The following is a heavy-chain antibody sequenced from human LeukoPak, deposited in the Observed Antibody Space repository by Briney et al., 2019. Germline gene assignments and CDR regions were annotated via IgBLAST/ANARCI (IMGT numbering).Heavy chain of an antibody. V-gene: IGHV3-21*01. Sequence: GGSLRLSCAASGFTFSSYSMNWVRQGPGKGLEWVSSNSSSSSYIYYADSVKGRFTISRDNAKNSLYLQMNSLRAEDTAVYYCAREITVAGIDYWGQGTLVTDSS. CDR3: AREITVAGIDY. CDR2: NSSSSSYI. J-gene: IGHJ4*02. CDR1: GFTFSSYS. D-gene: IGHD6-19*01.